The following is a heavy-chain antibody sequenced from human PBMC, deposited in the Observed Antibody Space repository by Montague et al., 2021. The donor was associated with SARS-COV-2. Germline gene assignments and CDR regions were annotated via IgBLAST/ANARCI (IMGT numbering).Heavy chain of an antibody. CDR3: ARGSGHYYSPFDN. D-gene: IGHD2-15*01. CDR1: GGSISTYP. V-gene: IGHV4-4*07. J-gene: IGHJ4*02. Sequence: SETLSLTCTLSGGSISTYPWSWIRQPSGKALEWIGRIHSNGDTTXNPSLKGRVTMSVDTSKNQFSLKMTSVTAADTAMYYCARGSGHYYSPFDNWGQGNLVTVSS. CDR2: IHSNGDT.